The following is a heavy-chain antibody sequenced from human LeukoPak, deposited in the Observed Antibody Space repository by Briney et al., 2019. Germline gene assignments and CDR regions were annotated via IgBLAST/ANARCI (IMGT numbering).Heavy chain of an antibody. CDR3: ARLVRSPAYFDY. V-gene: IGHV1-69*01. D-gene: IGHD1-26*01. CDR2: IIPIFGTA. J-gene: IGHJ4*02. Sequence: GASVKVSCKASGGTFSSYAISWVRQAPGQGLEWMEGIIPIFGTANYAQKFQGRVTITADESTSTAYMELSSLRSEDTAVYYCARLVRSPAYFDYWGQGTLVTVSS. CDR1: GGTFSSYA.